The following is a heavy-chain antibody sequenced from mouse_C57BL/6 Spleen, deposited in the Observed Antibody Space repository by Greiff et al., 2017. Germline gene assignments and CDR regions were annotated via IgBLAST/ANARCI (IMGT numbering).Heavy chain of an antibody. J-gene: IGHJ3*01. D-gene: IGHD2-3*01. CDR2: INPSNGGT. Sequence: QVQLQQPGTELVKPGASVTLSCTASGYTFTSYWMHWVKQRPGQGLEWIGNINPSNGGTKYNAKFKSKATLTVDKSSSTAYMQLSSLTSEDSAVYYGARDGYYVAYWGQGTPLTVSA. CDR3: ARDGYYVAY. V-gene: IGHV1-53*01. CDR1: GYTFTSYW.